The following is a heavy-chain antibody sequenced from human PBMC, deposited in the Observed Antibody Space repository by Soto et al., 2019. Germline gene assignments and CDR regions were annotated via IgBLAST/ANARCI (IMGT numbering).Heavy chain of an antibody. V-gene: IGHV4-31*03. Sequence: SETLSLTCTVSGGSISSGGYYWSWIRQHPGKGLEWIGYIYYSGSTYYNPSLKSRVTISVDTSKNQFSLKLTSVTAADTAVYYCARVRGGGTFDDWGQGNLVTVSS. J-gene: IGHJ4*02. CDR1: GGSISSGGYY. CDR3: ARVRGGGTFDD. CDR2: IYYSGST. D-gene: IGHD1-26*01.